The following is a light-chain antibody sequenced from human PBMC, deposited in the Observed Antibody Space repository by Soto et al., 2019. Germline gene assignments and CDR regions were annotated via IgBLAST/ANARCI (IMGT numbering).Light chain of an antibody. J-gene: IGKJ1*01. CDR3: QKYNSARWT. V-gene: IGKV1-27*01. Sequence: DIQMTQSPSSLSASVGDRVTITCRASQGISNYLAWYQQIPGKVPNLLIYAASTLQSGVPSRFSGSGSGTDFTLTISSLQPEDVATYYCQKYNSARWTFGLGTKVEIK. CDR1: QGISNY. CDR2: AAS.